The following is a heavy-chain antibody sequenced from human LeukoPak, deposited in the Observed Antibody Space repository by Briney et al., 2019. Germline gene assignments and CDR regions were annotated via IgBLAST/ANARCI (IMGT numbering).Heavy chain of an antibody. V-gene: IGHV1-69*13. CDR3: ARGRYSSSIYSMDV. D-gene: IGHD6-6*01. CDR1: GGTFSIYT. CDR2: IIPIFGTA. Sequence: GASVKVSCKASGGTFSIYTISWVRQAPGQGLEWMGGIIPIFGTANYAQKFQGRVTITADESTSTAYMELSSLRSEDTAVYYCARGRYSSSIYSMDVWGQGTTVTVSS. J-gene: IGHJ6*02.